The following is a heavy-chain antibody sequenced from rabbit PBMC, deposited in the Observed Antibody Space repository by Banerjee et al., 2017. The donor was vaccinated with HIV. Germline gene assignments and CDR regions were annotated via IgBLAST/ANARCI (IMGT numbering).Heavy chain of an antibody. CDR1: GFDFNNY. CDR3: ARRDGGYVAYGYAYYGMDL. Sequence: QEQLVESGGGLVQPGGSLKLSCKASGFDFNNYMSWVRQAPGKGLEWIACIYVGSSGSTYYASWAKGRFTVSKTSSTTVTLQMTSLTAADTATYFCARRDGGYVAYGYAYYGMDLWGPGTLVTVS. V-gene: IGHV1S45*01. CDR2: IYVGSSGST. D-gene: IGHD6-1*01. J-gene: IGHJ6*01.